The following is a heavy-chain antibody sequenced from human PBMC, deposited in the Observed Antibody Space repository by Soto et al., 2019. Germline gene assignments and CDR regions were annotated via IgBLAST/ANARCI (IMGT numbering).Heavy chain of an antibody. CDR3: ARDLRSGSYPGYYYGMDV. V-gene: IGHV4-31*03. CDR2: IYYSGST. D-gene: IGHD1-26*01. Sequence: QVQLQESGPGLVKPSQTLSLTCTVSGGSISSGGYYWSWIRQHPGKGLEWIGYIYYSGSTYYNPSLKSRVTISVDTSKNQFSLKLSSVTAADTAVYYCARDLRSGSYPGYYYGMDVWGQGTTVTVSS. J-gene: IGHJ6*02. CDR1: GGSISSGGYY.